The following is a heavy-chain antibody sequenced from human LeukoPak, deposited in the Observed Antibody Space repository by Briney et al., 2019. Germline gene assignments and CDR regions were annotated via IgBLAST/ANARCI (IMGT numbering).Heavy chain of an antibody. Sequence: GSSVKVSCKASGGTFSSYAISWVRQAPGQGLEWMGWISAYNGNTNYAQKLQGRVTMTTDTSTSTAYMELRSLRSDDTAVYYCARAPTMMVYYYYYMDVWGKGTTVTISS. V-gene: IGHV1-18*01. CDR1: GGTFSSYA. D-gene: IGHD2-8*01. CDR3: ARAPTMMVYYYYYMDV. J-gene: IGHJ6*03. CDR2: ISAYNGNT.